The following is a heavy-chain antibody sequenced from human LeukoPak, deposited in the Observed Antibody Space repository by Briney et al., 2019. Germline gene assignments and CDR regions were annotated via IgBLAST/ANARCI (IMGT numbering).Heavy chain of an antibody. V-gene: IGHV3-30-3*01. CDR3: ARARYYYDSSGYRTHDAFDI. J-gene: IGHJ3*02. Sequence: GRSLRLSCAASGFTFSSYAMHWVRQAPGKGLEWVAVISYDGSNKYYADSVKGRFTISRDNSKNTLYLQMNSLRAEDTAVYYCARARYYYDSSGYRTHDAFDIWGQGTMVTVSS. D-gene: IGHD3-22*01. CDR2: ISYDGSNK. CDR1: GFTFSSYA.